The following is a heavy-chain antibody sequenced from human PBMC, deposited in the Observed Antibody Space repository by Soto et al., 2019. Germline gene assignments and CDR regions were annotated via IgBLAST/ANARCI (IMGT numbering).Heavy chain of an antibody. Sequence: SVKVSCKASGGTFSSYAISWVRQAPGQGLEWMGGIIPIFGTANYSQKFQGRVSITADGSTSTAYMELSSLRSEDTAVYYCARAVIAVAGTLDYYYGMDFWGQGTTVTVSS. J-gene: IGHJ6*02. CDR3: ARAVIAVAGTLDYYYGMDF. D-gene: IGHD6-19*01. V-gene: IGHV1-69*13. CDR2: IIPIFGTA. CDR1: GGTFSSYA.